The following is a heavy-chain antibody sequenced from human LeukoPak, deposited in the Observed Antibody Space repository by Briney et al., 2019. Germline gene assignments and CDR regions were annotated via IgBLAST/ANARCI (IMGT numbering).Heavy chain of an antibody. CDR3: ARDPTMVLWFDP. J-gene: IGHJ5*02. Sequence: ASVKVSCKASGYTFTSYGISWVRQAPGQGLEWMGWISAYNGNTNYAQKLQGRVTMTTDTSTNTAYMELRSLRSDDTAVYYCARDPTMVLWFDPWGQGTLVTVSS. D-gene: IGHD3-10*01. CDR1: GYTFTSYG. CDR2: ISAYNGNT. V-gene: IGHV1-18*01.